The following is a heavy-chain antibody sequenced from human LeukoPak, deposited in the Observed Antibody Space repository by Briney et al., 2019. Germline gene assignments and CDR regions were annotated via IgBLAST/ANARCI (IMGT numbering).Heavy chain of an antibody. CDR1: GGSFSGYY. D-gene: IGHD3-3*01. J-gene: IGHJ3*02. Sequence: SETLSLTCAVYGGSFSGYYWSWIRQPPGKGLEWIGEINHSGSTNYNPSLKSRVTISVDTSKNQFSLKLSSVTAADTAVYYCARVSIFGTTIDAFDIWGQGQWSPSLQ. V-gene: IGHV4-34*01. CDR2: INHSGST. CDR3: ARVSIFGTTIDAFDI.